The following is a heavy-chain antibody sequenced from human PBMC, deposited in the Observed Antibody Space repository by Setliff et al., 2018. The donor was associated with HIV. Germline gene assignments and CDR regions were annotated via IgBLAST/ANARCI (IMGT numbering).Heavy chain of an antibody. J-gene: IGHJ5*02. CDR2: IRSKADKYAT. D-gene: IGHD6-19*01. Sequence: LRLSCAASGFTFSSYAMSWVRQAPGKGLEWVSAIRSKADKYATEYGASAKGRFIISRDDSKKTAYLQMSSLKTEDTAMYYCILPCTSGWHNWLDPWGQGTLVTVSS. CDR3: ILPCTSGWHNWLDP. V-gene: IGHV3-73*01. CDR1: GFTFSSYA.